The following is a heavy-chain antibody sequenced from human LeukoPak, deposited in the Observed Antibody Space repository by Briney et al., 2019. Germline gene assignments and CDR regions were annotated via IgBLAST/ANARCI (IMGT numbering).Heavy chain of an antibody. Sequence: SVKVSCKASGFTFTSSAMQWVRQARGQRLEWIGWIVVGSGNTNYAQKFQERVTITRDMSTSTAYMELSSLRSEDTAVYYCAAKGGYCTSTNLTCDAFDIWGQGTMVTVSS. J-gene: IGHJ3*02. CDR3: AAKGGYCTSTNLTCDAFDI. V-gene: IGHV1-58*02. CDR2: IVVGSGNT. D-gene: IGHD2-2*03. CDR1: GFTFTSSA.